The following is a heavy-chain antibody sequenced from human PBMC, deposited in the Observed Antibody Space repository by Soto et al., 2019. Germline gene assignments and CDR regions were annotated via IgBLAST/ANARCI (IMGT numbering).Heavy chain of an antibody. J-gene: IGHJ3*02. V-gene: IGHV1-69*12. D-gene: IGHD3-22*01. CDR2: IIPIFGTA. CDR1: GGTFSSYA. CDR3: ASAVYDRSGRYAFDI. Sequence: QVQLVQSGAEVKKPGSSVKVSCKASGGTFSSYAISWVRQAPGQGLEWMGGIIPIFGTANYAQKFQGRVTSTADESTSTAYMELSSLRSEDTAGYYCASAVYDRSGRYAFDIWGQGTMVTVSS.